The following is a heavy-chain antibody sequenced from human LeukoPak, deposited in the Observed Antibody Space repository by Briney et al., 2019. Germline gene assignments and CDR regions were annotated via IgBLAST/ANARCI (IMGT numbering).Heavy chain of an antibody. J-gene: IGHJ4*02. Sequence: GASVKVSCKVSGYTLTELSMHWVQQAPGKGLEWMGGFDPEDGETIYAQKFQGRVTMTEDTSTDTAYMELSSLRSEDTAVYYCATDHGVFTEDYYDSSGYYHFDYWGQGTLVTVSS. CDR3: ATDHGVFTEDYYDSSGYYHFDY. V-gene: IGHV1-24*01. CDR2: FDPEDGET. D-gene: IGHD3-22*01. CDR1: GYTLTELS.